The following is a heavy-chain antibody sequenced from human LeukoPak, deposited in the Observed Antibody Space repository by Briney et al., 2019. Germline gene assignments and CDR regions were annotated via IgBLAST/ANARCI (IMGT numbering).Heavy chain of an antibody. J-gene: IGHJ6*02. CDR3: ARAGSPYYDILTGGNGIEGYYYGMDV. D-gene: IGHD3-9*01. CDR1: GGTFSSYA. Sequence: ASVKVSCTASGGTFSSYAISWVRQAPGQGLEWMGGIIPIFGTANYAQKFQGRVTITADESTSTAYMELSSLRSEDTAVYYCARAGSPYYDILTGGNGIEGYYYGMDVWGQGTTVTVSS. V-gene: IGHV1-69*01. CDR2: IIPIFGTA.